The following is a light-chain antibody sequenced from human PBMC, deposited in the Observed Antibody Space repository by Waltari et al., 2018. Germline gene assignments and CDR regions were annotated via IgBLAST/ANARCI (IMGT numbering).Light chain of an antibody. CDR2: NAS. CDR1: RHVNSC. J-gene: IGKJ1*01. V-gene: IGKV1-5*03. Sequence: DIQMPQSPSTLSASLGARVTIPSRASRHVNSCLAWYQQKPGKAPNILIYNASNVQTGIPSRFSGSGSGTEFTLTISSLQPDDFATYSCQQYRINPWTFGQGTKVEI. CDR3: QQYRINPWT.